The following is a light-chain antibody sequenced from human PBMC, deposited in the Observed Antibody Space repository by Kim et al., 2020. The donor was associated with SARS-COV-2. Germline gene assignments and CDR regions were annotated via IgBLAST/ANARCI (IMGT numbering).Light chain of an antibody. Sequence: MSPGERATLSCRASQSVSSNLAWYQQKPGQAPRLLIYDASTRATGIPARFSGSGSGTQFTLTISSLQSEDSAVYYCHQYNNWPLTFGGGTKVDIK. J-gene: IGKJ4*01. CDR1: QSVSSN. CDR2: DAS. V-gene: IGKV3-15*01. CDR3: HQYNNWPLT.